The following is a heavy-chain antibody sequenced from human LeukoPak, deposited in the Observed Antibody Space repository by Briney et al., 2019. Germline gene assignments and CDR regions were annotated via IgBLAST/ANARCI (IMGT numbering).Heavy chain of an antibody. D-gene: IGHD5-18*01. CDR2: INHSGST. J-gene: IGHJ4*02. CDR1: GGSISSYY. CDR3: ARAGKYSYAYFDY. Sequence: SETLSLTCTVSGGSISSYYWSWIRQPPGKGLEWIGEINHSGSTNYNPSLKSRVTISVDTSKNQFSLKLSSVTAADTAVYYCARAGKYSYAYFDYWGQGTLVTVSS. V-gene: IGHV4-34*01.